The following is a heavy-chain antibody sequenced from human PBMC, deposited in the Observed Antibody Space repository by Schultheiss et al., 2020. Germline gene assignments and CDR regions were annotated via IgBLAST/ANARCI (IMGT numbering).Heavy chain of an antibody. Sequence: ASVKVSCKASGYTFTSYGMYWVRQAPGQRLEWMGWINVGNGNTKYSQKFQGRITITRDTSANTAYMELSSLRSDDTAGYYCATSGSFDYWGQGTPVTVSS. CDR2: INVGNGNT. V-gene: IGHV1-3*01. CDR1: GYTFTSYG. CDR3: ATSGSFDY. J-gene: IGHJ4*02. D-gene: IGHD1-26*01.